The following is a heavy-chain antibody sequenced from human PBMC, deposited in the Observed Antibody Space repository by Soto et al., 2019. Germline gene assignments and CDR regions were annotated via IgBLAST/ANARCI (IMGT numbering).Heavy chain of an antibody. D-gene: IGHD3-3*01. Sequence: QVQLVQSGAEVKKPGASVKVSCKASGYTFTSYGISWVRQAPGQGLEWMGWISAYNGNTNYAQKLQGRVTMTTDTATSTAYMELRRLRSDDTAVYYCARDSQYYDFWSGYLNWFDPWGQGTLVTVSS. V-gene: IGHV1-18*01. CDR3: ARDSQYYDFWSGYLNWFDP. CDR1: GYTFTSYG. J-gene: IGHJ5*02. CDR2: ISAYNGNT.